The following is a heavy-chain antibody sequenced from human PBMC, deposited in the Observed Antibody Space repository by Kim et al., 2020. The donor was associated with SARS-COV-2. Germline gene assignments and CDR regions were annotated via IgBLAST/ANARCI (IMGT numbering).Heavy chain of an antibody. D-gene: IGHD1-26*01. CDR3: ATQEPGDSGSYYFDY. V-gene: IGHV4-4*09. Sequence: PTLKRRVTISVDPSKNQFSLKLSSVTAADTAVYYCATQEPGDSGSYYFDYWGQGTLVTVSS. J-gene: IGHJ4*02.